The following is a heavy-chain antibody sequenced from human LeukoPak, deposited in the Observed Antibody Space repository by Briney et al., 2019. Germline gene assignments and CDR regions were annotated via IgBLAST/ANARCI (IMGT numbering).Heavy chain of an antibody. V-gene: IGHV3-15*01. CDR1: GFTFSNAW. Sequence: WWSLRRYSAASGFTFSNAWRSWVRQAPGQGLEWVGRIKSKTDGGTTDYAAPVKGRFTISRDDSKNTLYLQMNSLKPEDTAVYYCFSETRRAYDIHLDYWGQGTLVTVSS. CDR3: FSETRRAYDIHLDY. D-gene: IGHD3-9*01. CDR2: IKSKTDGGTT. J-gene: IGHJ4*02.